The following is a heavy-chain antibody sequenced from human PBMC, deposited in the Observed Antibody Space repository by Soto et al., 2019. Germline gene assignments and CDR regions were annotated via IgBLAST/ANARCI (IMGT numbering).Heavy chain of an antibody. Sequence: EVQLLESGGGLVQPGGSLRLSCAASGFTFSSYAMSWVRQAPGKGLEWVSAISGSGGSTYYADSVKGRFTISRDNSKNSLYLQMNSLRAEDTAVYYCAKRATWGMAAAGTGTFDYWGQGTLVTVSS. CDR1: GFTFSSYA. CDR2: ISGSGGST. J-gene: IGHJ4*02. D-gene: IGHD6-13*01. V-gene: IGHV3-23*01. CDR3: AKRATWGMAAAGTGTFDY.